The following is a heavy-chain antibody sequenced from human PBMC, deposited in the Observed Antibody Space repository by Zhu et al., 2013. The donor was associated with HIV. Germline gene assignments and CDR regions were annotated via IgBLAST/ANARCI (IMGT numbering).Heavy chain of an antibody. D-gene: IGHD6-13*01. CDR2: INAYNGNT. CDR1: GYTFSNYG. V-gene: IGHV1-18*01. J-gene: IGHJ4*02. CDR3: ARGASSRSWPQPIDY. Sequence: QVQLVQSGDEVKKPGASVKVSCKASGYTFSNYGISWVRQAPGQGLEWMGWINAYNGNTNYAQKIQGRVTMTTDTSTSIAYMELRSLRSDDTAVYYCARGASSRSWPQPIDYWGQGTLVTVSS.